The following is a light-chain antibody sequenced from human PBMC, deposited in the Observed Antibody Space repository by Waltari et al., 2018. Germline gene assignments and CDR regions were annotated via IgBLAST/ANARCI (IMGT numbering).Light chain of an antibody. Sequence: QTVVTQEPSFSVSPGGTVPFTCGLSFGSVPTSHHPRWYQQTPGQAPRTLIYNTNTRSSGVPDRFSGSILGNKAALTITGAQADDESDYYCVLYMYDGTHWVFGGGTKLTVL. J-gene: IGLJ3*02. CDR2: NTN. CDR3: VLYMYDGTHWV. CDR1: FGSVPTSHH. V-gene: IGLV8-61*01.